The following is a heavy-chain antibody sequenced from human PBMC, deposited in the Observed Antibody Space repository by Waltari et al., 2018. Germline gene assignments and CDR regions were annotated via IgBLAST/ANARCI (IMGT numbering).Heavy chain of an antibody. J-gene: IGHJ4*02. CDR2: IFHGGGDT. Sequence: EVQLLESGGCLVQPGGSLRLSCAASGFILSSYTMDWVRQAPGKGLELVSIFHGGGDTDYADCVRGRFIISRYNYNNMLYLQMNSLRPEDSGVYYCAKGFDRASFDSWGQGALVTVSS. CDR1: GFILSSYT. V-gene: IGHV3-23*03. D-gene: IGHD3-22*01. CDR3: AKGFDRASFDS.